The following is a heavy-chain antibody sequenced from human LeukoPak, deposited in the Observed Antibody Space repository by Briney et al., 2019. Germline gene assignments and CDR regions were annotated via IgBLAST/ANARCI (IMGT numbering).Heavy chain of an antibody. CDR3: AKASPYYDVLTGYYYYFDY. Sequence: GSLRLSCAASGFTFSNYWFHWVRQAPGKGLEWVSAVSVSADSTYYADSVKGRFTISRDNSRNMVYLQMNSLRAEDTAIYYCAKASPYYDVLTGYYYYFDYWGQGTLVTVSS. V-gene: IGHV3-23*01. CDR1: GFTFSNYW. J-gene: IGHJ4*02. CDR2: VSVSADST. D-gene: IGHD3-9*01.